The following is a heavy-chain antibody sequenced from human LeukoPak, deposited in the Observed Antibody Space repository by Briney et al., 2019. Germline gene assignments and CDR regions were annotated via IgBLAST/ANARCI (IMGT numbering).Heavy chain of an antibody. J-gene: IGHJ3*02. CDR3: ARLVTTVFAFDI. CDR2: ISAYNDNT. CDR1: GYTFTSYG. V-gene: IGHV1-18*01. Sequence: ASVKVSCKASGYTFTSYGISWVRQAPGQGLEWMGWISAYNDNTNYAQKLQGRVTMTTDTSTSTAYMELRSLRSDDTAVYYCARLVTTVFAFDIWGQGTMVTVSS. D-gene: IGHD4-11*01.